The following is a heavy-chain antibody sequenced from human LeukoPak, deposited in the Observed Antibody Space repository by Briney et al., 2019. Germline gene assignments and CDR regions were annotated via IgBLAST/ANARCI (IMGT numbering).Heavy chain of an antibody. CDR2: ISATGNTI. CDR3: ATEGVYGRFDP. D-gene: IGHD5/OR15-5a*01. CDR1: GFTFSSYE. Sequence: GGSLRLSCAASGFTFSSYEMNWVRQAPGKGLEWVSYISATGNTIFYADSVKGRFTISRDNSKNTLYLQMNSLRAEDTAVYYCATEGVYGRFDPWGQGTLVTVSS. V-gene: IGHV3-48*03. J-gene: IGHJ5*02.